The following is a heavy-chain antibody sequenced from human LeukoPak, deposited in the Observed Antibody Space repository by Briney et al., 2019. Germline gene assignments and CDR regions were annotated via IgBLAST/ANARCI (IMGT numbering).Heavy chain of an antibody. CDR3: AKDSTPEGEGFDY. Sequence: GGSLRLSCAASGFTFDDYAMHWVRQAPGKGPEWVSLISWDGGSTYYADSVKGRFTISRDNSKNSLYLQMNSLRAEDTALYYCAKDSTPEGEGFDYWGQGTLVTVSS. CDR2: ISWDGGST. D-gene: IGHD3-16*01. J-gene: IGHJ4*02. CDR1: GFTFDDYA. V-gene: IGHV3-43D*03.